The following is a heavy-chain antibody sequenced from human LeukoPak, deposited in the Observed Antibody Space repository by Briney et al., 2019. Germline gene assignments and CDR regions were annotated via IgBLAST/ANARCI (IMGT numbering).Heavy chain of an antibody. J-gene: IGHJ5*02. CDR1: GGTFSSYA. D-gene: IGHD3-10*01. V-gene: IGHV1-69*01. CDR3: AREDWGPFGEVRWFDP. CDR2: IIPIFGTA. Sequence: GASVKVSCKASGGTFSSYAISWVRQAPGQGLEWMGGIIPIFGTANYAQKFQGRVTITADESTSTAYMELSSLRSEDTAVYYCAREDWGPFGEVRWFDPWGQGTLVTVSS.